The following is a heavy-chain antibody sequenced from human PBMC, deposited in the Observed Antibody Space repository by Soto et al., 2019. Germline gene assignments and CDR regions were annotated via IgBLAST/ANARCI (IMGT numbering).Heavy chain of an antibody. J-gene: IGHJ4*02. D-gene: IGHD1-26*01. CDR3: AKPSYSGSYYFEY. V-gene: IGHV3-30-3*02. Sequence: GGSLRLSCLASGFIFRSYAMHWVRQAPGKGLEWVAVITYDGINGYYADSVKGRFTISRDNSKNTLFLQMNSLRAEDTAVYYCAKPSYSGSYYFEYWGQGTLVTVSS. CDR2: ITYDGING. CDR1: GFIFRSYA.